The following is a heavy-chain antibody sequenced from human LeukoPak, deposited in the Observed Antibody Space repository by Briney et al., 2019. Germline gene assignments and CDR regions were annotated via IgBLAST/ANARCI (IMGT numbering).Heavy chain of an antibody. CDR1: GFTFNTYD. CDR3: AKVRAPLWGKDY. D-gene: IGHD3-16*01. V-gene: IGHV3-23*01. J-gene: IGHJ4*02. Sequence: QPGGTLRLSCAASGFTFNTYDMSWVRQAPGKGLEWVSGVSGSGGSTYYADSVKGRFTISRDNSKNTLYLQMNSLRAEDTAVYYCAKVRAPLWGKDYWGQGTLVTVSS. CDR2: VSGSGGST.